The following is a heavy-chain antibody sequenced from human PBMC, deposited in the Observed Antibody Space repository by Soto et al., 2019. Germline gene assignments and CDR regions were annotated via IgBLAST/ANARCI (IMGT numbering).Heavy chain of an antibody. CDR3: GKVSTYYYDSTFDY. J-gene: IGHJ4*02. V-gene: IGHV3-30*18. Sequence: QVQLVESGGGVVQPGRSLRLSCAASGFTFSSYGMHWVRQAPGKGLEWVAIISYDGNYKYYADSVKGRFTISRDNSKNPLYLQMNILRAEDTAVYYCGKVSTYYYDSTFDYWGQGTLVTVSS. D-gene: IGHD3-22*01. CDR1: GFTFSSYG. CDR2: ISYDGNYK.